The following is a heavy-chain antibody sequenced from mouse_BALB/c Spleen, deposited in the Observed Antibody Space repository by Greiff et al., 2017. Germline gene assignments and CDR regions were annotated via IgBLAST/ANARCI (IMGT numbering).Heavy chain of an antibody. V-gene: IGHV1S22*01. J-gene: IGHJ4*01. D-gene: IGHD5-1*01. CDR1: GYTFTSYW. CDR2: IYPGSGST. CDR3: TRSLTYDYEAMDY. Sequence: LQQPGSELVRPGASVKLSCKASGYTFTSYWMHWVKQRPGQGLEWIGNIYPGSGSTNYDEKFKSKATLTVDTSSSTAYMQLSSLTSEDSAVYYCTRSLTYDYEAMDYWGQGTSVTVSS.